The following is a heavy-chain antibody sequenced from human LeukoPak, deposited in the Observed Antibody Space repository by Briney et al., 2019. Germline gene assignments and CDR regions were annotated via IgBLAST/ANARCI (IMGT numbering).Heavy chain of an antibody. J-gene: IGHJ4*02. CDR3: ARGRGSGTYPLGY. Sequence: ASETLSLTCTVSGASIYGYYWSWIRQPPGKGLEWIGSIFYSGSTDYNPSLKSRVTISVDTSKNQFSLKLSSVTAADTAVYYCARGRGSGTYPLGYWGQGTLVTVSS. V-gene: IGHV4-59*01. CDR2: IFYSGST. D-gene: IGHD1-26*01. CDR1: GASIYGYY.